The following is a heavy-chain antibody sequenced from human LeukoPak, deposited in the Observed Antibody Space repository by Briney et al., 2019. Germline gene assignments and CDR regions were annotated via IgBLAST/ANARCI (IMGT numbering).Heavy chain of an antibody. CDR1: GFTFSSYS. D-gene: IGHD1-26*01. Sequence: SGGSLSLSCTASGFTFSSYSLNWVRLAQGKGLGWVSFVSTGSNYIYYADSVKGRFTISRDNDKNSLYLQMNSLRAEDTAVYYCAKDSESIVGATEAFDIWGQGTMVTVSS. V-gene: IGHV3-21*01. CDR2: VSTGSNYI. J-gene: IGHJ3*02. CDR3: AKDSESIVGATEAFDI.